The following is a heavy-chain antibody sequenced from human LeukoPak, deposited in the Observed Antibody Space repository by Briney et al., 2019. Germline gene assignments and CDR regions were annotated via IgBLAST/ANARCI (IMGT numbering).Heavy chain of an antibody. CDR2: IFHSGNS. CDR1: SYSISSGSY. J-gene: IGHJ4*02. CDR3: ARVTYVDDMLYQYFDY. V-gene: IGHV4-38-2*01. Sequence: SETLSLTYAVPSYSISSGSYWGWIRQSPGKGLEWVGSIFHSGNSYYNPSLKSRLTMSVDTSKNQFSLKLTSVTAADTALYYCARVTYVDDMLYQYFDYWGQGILVTVSS. D-gene: IGHD4-17*01.